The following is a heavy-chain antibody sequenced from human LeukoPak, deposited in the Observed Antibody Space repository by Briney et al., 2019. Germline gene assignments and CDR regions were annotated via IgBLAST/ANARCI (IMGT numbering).Heavy chain of an antibody. J-gene: IGHJ4*02. Sequence: GASVKVSCKASGYTFTSYDINWVRQATGQGLEWMGWMNPNSGNTGYAQKFQGRVTMTRNTSISTAYMELSSLRSEDTAVYYCARGDTYYDFWSGYLFDYWGQGTLVTVSS. D-gene: IGHD3-3*01. CDR1: GYTFTSYD. CDR3: ARGDTYYDFWSGYLFDY. V-gene: IGHV1-8*01. CDR2: MNPNSGNT.